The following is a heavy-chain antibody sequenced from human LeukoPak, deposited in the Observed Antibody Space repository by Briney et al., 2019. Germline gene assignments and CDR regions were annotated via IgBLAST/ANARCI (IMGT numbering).Heavy chain of an antibody. D-gene: IGHD2-8*01. V-gene: IGHV3-7*01. CDR3: ARDNGENYHTAFDY. Sequence: QAGGSLRLSCAASGFSSSTYWMSWVRQAPGKGLEWVANIKQDGSEKYYVDSVKGRFTISRDNAFNSLYLQMNSLRAEDTAVYYCARDNGENYHTAFDYWGQGTLVTVSS. CDR1: GFSSSTYW. CDR2: IKQDGSEK. J-gene: IGHJ4*02.